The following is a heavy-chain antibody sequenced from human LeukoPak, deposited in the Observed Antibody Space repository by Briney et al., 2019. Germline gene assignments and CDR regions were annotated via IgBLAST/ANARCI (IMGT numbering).Heavy chain of an antibody. CDR1: GYTFTGYY. J-gene: IGHJ5*02. CDR2: INPISGGT. CDR3: AIPYYYDSSGYLRWNWFDP. V-gene: IGHV1-2*06. Sequence: ASVNVSCKASGYTFTGYYMRWVRQAPGQGREWMGRINPISGGTNYAQKFQGRVTTTRDTSISPAYLELSRLTSDDTAVYYCAIPYYYDSSGYLRWNWFDPWGQGTLVTVSS. D-gene: IGHD3-22*01.